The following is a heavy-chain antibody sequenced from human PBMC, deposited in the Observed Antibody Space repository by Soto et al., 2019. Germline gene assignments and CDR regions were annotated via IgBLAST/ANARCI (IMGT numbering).Heavy chain of an antibody. V-gene: IGHV4-30-4*01. CDR2: IYYSGST. CDR1: GGSIGSGDYY. D-gene: IGHD3-10*01. CDR3: ARGAPLGGLIHPRGNWFDP. J-gene: IGHJ5*02. Sequence: PSETLSLTCTVSGGSIGSGDYYWSWIRQPPGKGLEWIGYIYYSGSTYYNPSLKSRVTISVDTSKNQFSLKLSSVTAADTAGYYCARGAPLGGLIHPRGNWFDPWGQGTLVTSPQ.